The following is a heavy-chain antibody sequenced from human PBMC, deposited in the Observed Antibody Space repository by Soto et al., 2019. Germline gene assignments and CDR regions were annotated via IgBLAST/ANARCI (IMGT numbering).Heavy chain of an antibody. Sequence: SETLSLTCTVSGVSISSGDYYWSWIRQPPGKGLEWIGYIYYSENTYSNPSLKSRVAISGDTSKNQFSLKLSSVTAADTAVYYCASVRGGYYYAMDVWGQGTTVTVSS. CDR1: GVSISSGDYY. CDR2: IYYSENT. J-gene: IGHJ6*02. CDR3: ASVRGGYYYAMDV. V-gene: IGHV4-30-4*01. D-gene: IGHD3-10*02.